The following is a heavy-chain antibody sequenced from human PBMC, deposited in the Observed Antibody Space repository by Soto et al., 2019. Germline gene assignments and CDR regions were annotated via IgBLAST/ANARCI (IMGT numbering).Heavy chain of an antibody. V-gene: IGHV4-31*03. CDR3: ARDLTGYYHFDN. Sequence: QVQLQESGPGLVKPSQTLSLTCTVSGGSISSGGYYWSWIRQHPGKGLEWIGYIYYSGSTYYNPSLKSRVSISLVTSKNQCSLKLSSLTAADTAVYFCARDLTGYYHFDNRGQGTLVTVSS. J-gene: IGHJ4*02. CDR1: GGSISSGGYY. CDR2: IYYSGST. D-gene: IGHD3-9*01.